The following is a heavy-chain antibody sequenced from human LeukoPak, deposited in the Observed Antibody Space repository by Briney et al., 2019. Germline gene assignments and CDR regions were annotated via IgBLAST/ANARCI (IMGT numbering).Heavy chain of an antibody. Sequence: GGSLRLSCAASGFTFNNYGMHWVRQAPGKGLEWTALIWYDGSNKYYADSVKGRFTISRDNSKNTLYLQMNSLRAEDTAVYYCSREYFDWSRNYYYGMDVWGQGTTVTVSS. CDR1: GFTFNNYG. J-gene: IGHJ6*02. V-gene: IGHV3-33*01. CDR3: SREYFDWSRNYYYGMDV. D-gene: IGHD3-9*01. CDR2: IWYDGSNK.